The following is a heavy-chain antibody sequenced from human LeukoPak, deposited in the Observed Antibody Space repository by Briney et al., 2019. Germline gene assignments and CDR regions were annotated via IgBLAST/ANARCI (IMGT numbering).Heavy chain of an antibody. CDR2: INPDGSYT. D-gene: IGHD1-26*01. CDR3: AKDLRGARDY. Sequence: PGGSLRLSCAASGFTFSTFWMHWVRQAPGKGLVWVSRINPDGSYTDYADSVKGRFTISRDNTKNTPYLQMNSLRADDASLYFCAKDLRGARDYWGQGTLVTVSS. J-gene: IGHJ4*02. CDR1: GFTFSTFW. V-gene: IGHV3-74*01.